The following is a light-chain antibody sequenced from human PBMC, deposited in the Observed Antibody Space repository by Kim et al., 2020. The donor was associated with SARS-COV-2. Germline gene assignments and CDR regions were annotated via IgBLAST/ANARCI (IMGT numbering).Light chain of an antibody. CDR3: QQYGKSPWT. V-gene: IGKV3-20*01. CDR1: QSVSSSY. CDR2: DAS. J-gene: IGKJ1*01. Sequence: PPGERATLSCRARQSVSSSYLAWYQQKPGQAPRLLIYDASSRATGIPDRFSGSGSGTDFTLTISRLEPEDFAVYYCQQYGKSPWTFGQGTKVDIK.